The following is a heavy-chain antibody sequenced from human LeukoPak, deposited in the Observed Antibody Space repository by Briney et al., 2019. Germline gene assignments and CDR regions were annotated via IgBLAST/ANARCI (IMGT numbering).Heavy chain of an antibody. CDR1: GFTFSSYS. D-gene: IGHD3-10*01. CDR2: SSSSGSTR. CDR3: ARVFPSLGFGELHYYFDY. Sequence: AGGSLRLSCAGAGFTFSSYSMNWVRQAPGQGLEWVSHSSSSGSTRYYADSVKGRFIISRDNAKNSLYLQMNSLRAEDTAVYYCARVFPSLGFGELHYYFDYWGQGTLVTVSS. J-gene: IGHJ4*02. V-gene: IGHV3-48*04.